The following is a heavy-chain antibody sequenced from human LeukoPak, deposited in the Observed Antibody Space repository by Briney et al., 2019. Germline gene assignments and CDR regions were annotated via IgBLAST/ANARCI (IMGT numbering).Heavy chain of an antibody. CDR3: AKSSIMFAAGRLGSIDF. J-gene: IGHJ4*02. Sequence: GRSLTLSCVASGFAFNDFAMHWVRQAPAKGLDWVAVIWRDGSHRYYAHSIKGRFTISRDNSKNTLYLQMSSLRVEDTAVYYCAKSSIMFAAGRLGSIDFWGQGTLVTVSS. D-gene: IGHD1-26*01. CDR1: GFAFNDFA. CDR2: IWRDGSHR. V-gene: IGHV3-33*06.